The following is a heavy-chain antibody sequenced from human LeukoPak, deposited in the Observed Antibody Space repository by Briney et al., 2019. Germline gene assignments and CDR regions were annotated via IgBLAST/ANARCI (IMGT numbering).Heavy chain of an antibody. CDR2: IYWDDDK. D-gene: IGHD2-2*01. CDR3: AHRQRLGYRSSTTCPYFDY. J-gene: IGHJ4*02. V-gene: IGHV2-5*02. Sequence: SGPTLVNPTQTLTLTCTFSGFSLSTSGVGVGGIRQPPGKALEWLALIYWDDDKRYSPSLKSRLTITKDTSKNQVVLTMTNMDPVDTATCYCAHRQRLGYRSSTTCPYFDYCGQGARVTVSS. CDR1: GFSLSTSGVG.